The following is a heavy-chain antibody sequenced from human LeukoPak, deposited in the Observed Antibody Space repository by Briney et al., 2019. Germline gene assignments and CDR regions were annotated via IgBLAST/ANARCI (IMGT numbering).Heavy chain of an antibody. Sequence: GGSLRLSCAASGFTFDDYGMSWVRQAPGKGLEWVSAISGSGGSTYYADSVKGRFTISRDNSKNTLYLQMNSLRAEDTAVYYCAKGGDGGIVGATLNWFDPWGQETLVTVSS. CDR1: GFTFDDYG. D-gene: IGHD1-26*01. J-gene: IGHJ5*02. V-gene: IGHV3-23*01. CDR3: AKGGDGGIVGATLNWFDP. CDR2: ISGSGGST.